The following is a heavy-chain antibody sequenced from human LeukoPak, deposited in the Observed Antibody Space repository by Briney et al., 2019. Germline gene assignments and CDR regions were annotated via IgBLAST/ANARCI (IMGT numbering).Heavy chain of an antibody. CDR2: ITPIDGNT. D-gene: IGHD1-26*01. V-gene: IGHV1-46*04. CDR1: GYTFRIYY. J-gene: IGHJ3*02. CDR3: ARERAPANDRSYGFDI. Sequence: DSVRISCKASGYTFRIYYIHWVRQAPGQGLEWLGLITPIDGNTVYAQDLQGRVTMTRDTSTSTVYMEVKSLRSDDTAVYYCARERAPANDRSYGFDIWGQGTLVTVSS.